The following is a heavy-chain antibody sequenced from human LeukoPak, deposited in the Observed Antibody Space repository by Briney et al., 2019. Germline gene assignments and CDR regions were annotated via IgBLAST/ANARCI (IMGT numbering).Heavy chain of an antibody. CDR3: ARDGGWFWRTDHDAFDI. Sequence: ASVKVSCKASVYTFTSYGISWVRQAPGQGLEWMGWISAYNGNTNYAQKLQGRVTMTTDTSTSTAYMELRSLRPADTAVYDCARDGGWFWRTDHDAFDIWGQGTMVTVSS. D-gene: IGHD3-3*01. J-gene: IGHJ3*02. V-gene: IGHV1-18*01. CDR1: VYTFTSYG. CDR2: ISAYNGNT.